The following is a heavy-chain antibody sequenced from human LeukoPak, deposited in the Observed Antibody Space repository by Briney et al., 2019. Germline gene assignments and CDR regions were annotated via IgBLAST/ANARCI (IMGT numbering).Heavy chain of an antibody. V-gene: IGHV3-11*04. CDR3: AREIPTTVTMNFDY. CDR2: ISSSGSTI. Sequence: PGGSLRLSCAASGFTFSDYYMSWIRQAPGKGLEWVSYISSSGSTIYYADSVKGRFTISRDNAKNSLYLQMNSLRAEDTAVYYCAREIPTTVTMNFDYWGQGTLVTVSS. J-gene: IGHJ4*02. D-gene: IGHD4-17*01. CDR1: GFTFSDYY.